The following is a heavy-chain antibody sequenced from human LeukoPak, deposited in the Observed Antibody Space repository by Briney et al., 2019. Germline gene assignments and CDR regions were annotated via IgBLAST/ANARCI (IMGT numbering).Heavy chain of an antibody. J-gene: IGHJ4*02. CDR2: IYHSGIT. V-gene: IGHV4-39*02. CDR1: GASISSGSYY. D-gene: IGHD3-10*02. Sequence: PSETLSLTCTVSGASISSGSYYWGWIRQPPGKGLEWIGNIYHSGITYYNLYNPSLKSRVIISVDTSKNHFSLKLSSVTAADTAVYFCATLLSSSYYFDYWGQGTLVTVSS. CDR3: ATLLSSSYYFDY.